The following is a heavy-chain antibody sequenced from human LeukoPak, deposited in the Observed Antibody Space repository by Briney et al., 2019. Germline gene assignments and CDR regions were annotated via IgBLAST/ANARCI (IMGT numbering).Heavy chain of an antibody. CDR1: GGTFSSYA. CDR2: IIPIFGTA. CDR3: ARYYYGSGSYYRAADY. D-gene: IGHD3-10*01. V-gene: IGHV1-69*13. J-gene: IGHJ4*02. Sequence: SVKVSCKASGGTFSSYAISWVRQAPGQGLEWMGGIIPIFGTANYAQQFQGRVTITADESTSTAYMELSSLRSEDTAVYYCARYYYGSGSYYRAADYWGQGTLVTVSS.